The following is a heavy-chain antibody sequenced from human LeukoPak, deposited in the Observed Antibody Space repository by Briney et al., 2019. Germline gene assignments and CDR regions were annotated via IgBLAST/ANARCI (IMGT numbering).Heavy chain of an antibody. CDR1: GFTFSSYW. V-gene: IGHV3-7*01. CDR2: IKQDGSEK. J-gene: IGHJ6*02. D-gene: IGHD3-10*01. CDR3: ARDTYYYGSGSYMLGDYGMDV. Sequence: PGGSLRLSCAASGFTFSSYWMSWVRQAPGKGLEWVANIKQDGSEKYYVDSVKGRFTISRDNAKNSLYLQMNSLRAEDTAVYYCARDTYYYGSGSYMLGDYGMDVWGQGTTVTVSS.